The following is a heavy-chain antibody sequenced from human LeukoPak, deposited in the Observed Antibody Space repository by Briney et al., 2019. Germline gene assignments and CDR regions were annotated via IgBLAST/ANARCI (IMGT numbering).Heavy chain of an antibody. V-gene: IGHV4-59*08. D-gene: IGHD1-26*01. J-gene: IGHJ4*02. CDR1: GGSIGSYY. CDR3: ARHQRGSYYYFDY. CDR2: IYYSGST. Sequence: PSETLSLTCTVSGGSIGSYYWSWIRQPPGKGLEWIGYIYYSGSTNYNPSLKSRVTILVDTSKNQFSLKLSPVTAADTAVYYCARHQRGSYYYFDYWGQGTLVTVSS.